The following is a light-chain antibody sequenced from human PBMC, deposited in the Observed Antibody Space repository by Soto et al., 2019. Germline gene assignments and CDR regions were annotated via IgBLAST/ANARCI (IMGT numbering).Light chain of an antibody. CDR3: QQRNNWPPSIT. J-gene: IGKJ5*01. CDR2: DAS. Sequence: EIVLTQSPATLSLCPGERATLSCRASQSVGGHLAWYQQKPGQAPRLLIYDASDRATGIPARFSGSGSETDFTLTISSLEPDDFAVYYCQQRNNWPPSITFGQGTRLEIK. V-gene: IGKV3-11*01. CDR1: QSVGGH.